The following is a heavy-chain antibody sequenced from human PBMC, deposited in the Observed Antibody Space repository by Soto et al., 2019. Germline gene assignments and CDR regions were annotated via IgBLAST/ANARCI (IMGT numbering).Heavy chain of an antibody. J-gene: IGHJ4*02. D-gene: IGHD6-13*01. V-gene: IGHV4-34*01. CDR1: GGSFSGYY. Sequence: SETLSLTCAVYGGSFSGYYWSWIRQPPGKGLEWIGEINHSESTNYNPSLKSRVTISVDTSKNQFSLKLSSVTAADTAVYYCARSVRSWYTLMYYFDYWGQGTLVTVSS. CDR2: INHSEST. CDR3: ARSVRSWYTLMYYFDY.